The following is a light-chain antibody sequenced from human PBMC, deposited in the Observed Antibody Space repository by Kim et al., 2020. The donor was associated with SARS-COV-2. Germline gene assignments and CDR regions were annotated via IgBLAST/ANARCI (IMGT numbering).Light chain of an antibody. Sequence: ASVGDSLTITCRASQTIGNYLIWYQQKPGKAPRLLIFLASTWERGVPPRFGASGSGRDFTLTISSLQAEDVATYFCQESYNIPGTFGQGTKV. CDR2: LAS. CDR3: QESYNIPGT. CDR1: QTIGNY. V-gene: IGKV1-39*01. J-gene: IGKJ1*01.